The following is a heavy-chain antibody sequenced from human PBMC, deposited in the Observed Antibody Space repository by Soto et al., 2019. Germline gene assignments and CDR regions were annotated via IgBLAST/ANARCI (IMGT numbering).Heavy chain of an antibody. V-gene: IGHV3-21*01. CDR2: ISSSSSYI. CDR1: GFTCSSYS. CDR3: ARDLNYYDSSGYYYIAEYFQH. Sequence: PGGSLRLSCAASGFTCSSYSMNWVRQAPGKGLEWVSSISSSSSYIYYADSVKGRFTISRDNAKNSLYLQMNSLRAEDTAVYYCARDLNYYDSSGYYYIAEYFQHWGQGTLVTVSS. D-gene: IGHD3-22*01. J-gene: IGHJ1*01.